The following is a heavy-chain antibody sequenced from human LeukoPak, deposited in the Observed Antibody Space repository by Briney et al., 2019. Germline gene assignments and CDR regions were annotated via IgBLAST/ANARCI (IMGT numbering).Heavy chain of an antibody. CDR2: IYYSGST. CDR1: GGSISSYY. CDR3: ARVIDPGYYYDSSGYYFDY. V-gene: IGHV4-59*01. Sequence: SETLSLTCTVSGGSISSYYWSWIRQPPGKGLEWIGYIYYSGSTNYNPSLKSRVTISVDTSKNQFSLKLSSVTAADTAVYYCARVIDPGYYYDSSGYYFDYWGRGTLVTVSS. D-gene: IGHD3-22*01. J-gene: IGHJ4*02.